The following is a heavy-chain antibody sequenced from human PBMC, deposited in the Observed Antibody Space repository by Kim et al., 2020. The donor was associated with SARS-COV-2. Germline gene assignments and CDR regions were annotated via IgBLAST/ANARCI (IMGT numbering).Heavy chain of an antibody. D-gene: IGHD6-19*01. V-gene: IGHV3-74*01. CDR1: GFTFSSYW. CDR3: ASLYSSGWLFDY. J-gene: IGHJ4*02. CDR2: INSDGSST. Sequence: GGSLRLSCAASGFTFSSYWMHWVRQAPGKGLVWVSRINSDGSSTSYADSVKGRFTISRDNAKNTLYLQMNSLRAEDTAVYYCASLYSSGWLFDYWGQGTLVTVSS.